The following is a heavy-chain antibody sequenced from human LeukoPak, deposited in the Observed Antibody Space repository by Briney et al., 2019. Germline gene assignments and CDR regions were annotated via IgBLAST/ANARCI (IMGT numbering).Heavy chain of an antibody. CDR1: GGTFISFG. CDR2: IIPIFGTA. Sequence: ASVKVSCKASGGTFISFGISWVRQAPGQGLEWMGGIIPIFGTAHYAQKFQGRVTVTADKSTNTAYMELSRLRSEGTAVYYCARVYADPDYYFDYWGQGTLVTVSS. V-gene: IGHV1-69*06. D-gene: IGHD2-8*01. CDR3: ARVYADPDYYFDY. J-gene: IGHJ4*02.